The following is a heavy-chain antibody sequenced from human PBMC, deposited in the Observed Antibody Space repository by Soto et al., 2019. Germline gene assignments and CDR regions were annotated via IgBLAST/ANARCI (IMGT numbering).Heavy chain of an antibody. J-gene: IGHJ6*03. CDR1: GFPLSDSA. V-gene: IGHV3-73*01. Sequence: EVQLVESGGGLVQPGGSLKLACLASGFPLSDSAIHWVRKASGKGLEWVGRIRSKTNNYATTYGAPVRGRFTLSRDDSKNTAYLQKNNVESEDAAVYYCTRHAGSQVELSFYCYFMDVWGKGTTVSV. D-gene: IGHD1-26*01. CDR2: IRSKTNNYAT. CDR3: TRHAGSQVELSFYCYFMDV.